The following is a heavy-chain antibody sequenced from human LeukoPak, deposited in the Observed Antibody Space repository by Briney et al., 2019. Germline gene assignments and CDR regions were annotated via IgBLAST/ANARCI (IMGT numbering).Heavy chain of an antibody. CDR2: MNPNSGNT. CDR1: GYTFSSYD. J-gene: IGHJ6*03. CDR3: ARALSWTTESYYYMDV. D-gene: IGHD3/OR15-3a*01. V-gene: IGHV1-8*01. Sequence: ASVKVSCKASGYTFSSYDINWVRQATGQGLEWMGWMNPNSGNTGYAQKFQGRVTMTKNTSITTAYMELSSLRSEDTAVHYCARALSWTTESYYYMDVWGKGTTVTVSS.